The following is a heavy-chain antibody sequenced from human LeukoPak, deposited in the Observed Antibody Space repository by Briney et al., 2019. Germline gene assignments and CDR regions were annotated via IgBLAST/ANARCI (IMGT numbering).Heavy chain of an antibody. D-gene: IGHD3-9*01. J-gene: IGHJ6*02. CDR3: ARCGNDWLGLTYGMDV. CDR2: IYYSGST. Sequence: SETLSLTCTVSGGSISSYYWSWIRQPPGKGLEWIGYIYYSGSTNYNPSLKSRVTISVDTSKNQFSLKLSSVTAADTAVYYCARCGNDWLGLTYGMDVWGQGTTVTVSS. V-gene: IGHV4-59*08. CDR1: GGSISSYY.